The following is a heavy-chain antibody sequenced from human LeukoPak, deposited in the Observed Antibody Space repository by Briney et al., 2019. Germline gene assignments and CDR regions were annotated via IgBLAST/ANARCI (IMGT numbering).Heavy chain of an antibody. Sequence: GGSLRLSCAASGFTFSDYYMSWIRQAPGKGLEWVSYISSSSSYTNYADSVKGRFAISRDNAKNSLYLQMNSLRAEDTAVYYCARARIAVASHFDYWGQGTLVTVPS. V-gene: IGHV3-11*03. CDR1: GFTFSDYY. J-gene: IGHJ4*02. D-gene: IGHD6-19*01. CDR3: ARARIAVASHFDY. CDR2: ISSSSSYT.